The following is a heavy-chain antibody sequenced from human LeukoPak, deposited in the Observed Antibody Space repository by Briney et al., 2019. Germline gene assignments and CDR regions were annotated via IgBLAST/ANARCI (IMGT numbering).Heavy chain of an antibody. D-gene: IGHD4-17*01. CDR2: ISGSGGST. J-gene: IGHJ4*02. CDR1: GFNFSNYA. V-gene: IGHV3-23*01. Sequence: GGPLRLSCAASGFNFSNYALSWVRQAPGKGLEWVSAISGSGGSTYYADSVKGRFTISRDNSKNTLYLQMNSLRAEDTAVYYCAREYMTTEYYWGQGTLVTVSS. CDR3: AREYMTTEYY.